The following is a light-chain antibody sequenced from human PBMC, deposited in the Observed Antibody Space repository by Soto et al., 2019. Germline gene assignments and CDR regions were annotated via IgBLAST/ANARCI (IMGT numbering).Light chain of an antibody. J-gene: IGKJ4*02. V-gene: IGKV1-5*03. CDR2: KAY. CDR1: QSIRSW. CDR3: HQYSIYTLT. Sequence: DIQMTQSPSTLSASVGDRVTITCRASQSIRSWLAWYQQKPGKAHKVLIHKAYSLESGGPSRFSGSGSGTEFTVTIISPQPDDCATYDCHQYSIYTLTFCGGNKVQIK.